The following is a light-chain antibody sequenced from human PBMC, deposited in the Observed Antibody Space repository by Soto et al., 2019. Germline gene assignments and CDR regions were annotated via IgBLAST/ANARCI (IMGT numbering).Light chain of an antibody. Sequence: IQLTQSPASLSASVGERVTITCRASQDIRGALAWYQQSPGEAPQLLIYDASTLESGVPSRFSGSSSGTHFTLTISSLQPEDFATYYCQQLLSYPITFGQGTRLEI. J-gene: IGKJ5*01. CDR2: DAS. CDR1: QDIRGA. CDR3: QQLLSYPIT. V-gene: IGKV1-13*02.